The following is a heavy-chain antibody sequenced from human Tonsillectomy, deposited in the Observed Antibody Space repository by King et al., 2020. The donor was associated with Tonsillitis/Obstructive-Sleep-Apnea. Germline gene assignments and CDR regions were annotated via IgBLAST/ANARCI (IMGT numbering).Heavy chain of an antibody. D-gene: IGHD3-10*01. CDR2: IHYSGST. CDR1: GGSISSYY. V-gene: IGHV4-59*01. CDR3: ARSYGSGSYFDY. Sequence: QLQESGPGLVRPSETLSLTCTVSGGSISSYYWSWIRQPPGKGLEWIGHIHYSGSTKYNPSLKSRVTISVDTSKNQFSLKLSSVTAADTAVYYCARSYGSGSYFDYWGQGALVSVSS. J-gene: IGHJ4*02.